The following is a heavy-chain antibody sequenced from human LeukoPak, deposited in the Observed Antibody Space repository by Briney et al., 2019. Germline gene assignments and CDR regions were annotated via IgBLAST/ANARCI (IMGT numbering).Heavy chain of an antibody. Sequence: QPGGSLRLSCAASGLTFSSYLMHWVRQAPGKGLVWVSRINSDGSGTTYADSVKGRFTISRDNAKNTLYLQMNSLRAEDTAMYYCTRASQTHWFDPWGQGTLVTVSS. CDR2: INSDGSGT. J-gene: IGHJ5*02. CDR1: GLTFSSYL. V-gene: IGHV3-74*01. CDR3: TRASQTHWFDP.